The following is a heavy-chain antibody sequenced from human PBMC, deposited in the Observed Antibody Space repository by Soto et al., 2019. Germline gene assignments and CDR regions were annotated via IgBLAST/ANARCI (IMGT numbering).Heavy chain of an antibody. D-gene: IGHD3-3*01. Sequence: GGSLRLSCAASGFTFSSYSMNWVRQAPGKGLEWVSYISSSSSTIYYADSVKGRFTISRDNAKNSLYLQMNSLRDEDTAVYYCARALRFLEWLGAFDIWGQGTMVTVSS. CDR1: GFTFSSYS. J-gene: IGHJ3*02. CDR2: ISSSSSTI. CDR3: ARALRFLEWLGAFDI. V-gene: IGHV3-48*02.